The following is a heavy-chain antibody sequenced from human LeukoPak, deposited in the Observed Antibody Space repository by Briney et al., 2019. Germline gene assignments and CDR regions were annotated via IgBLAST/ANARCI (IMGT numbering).Heavy chain of an antibody. V-gene: IGHV3-7*01. CDR1: GLTFGDYA. Sequence: GGSLRLSCTASGLTFGDYAMSWVRQAPGKGLEWVANIKQDGSEKYYVDSVKGRFTISRDNAKNSLYLQMNSLRAEDTAVYYCARGYFGIAAAGDAFDIWGQGTMVTVSS. CDR2: IKQDGSEK. D-gene: IGHD6-13*01. CDR3: ARGYFGIAAAGDAFDI. J-gene: IGHJ3*02.